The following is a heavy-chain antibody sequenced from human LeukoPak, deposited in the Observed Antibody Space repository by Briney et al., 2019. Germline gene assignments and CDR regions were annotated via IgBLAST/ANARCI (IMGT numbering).Heavy chain of an antibody. CDR2: IFYSGST. CDR3: ASRLTSDTARGFDY. V-gene: IGHV4-39*07. D-gene: IGHD5-18*01. Sequence: SETLSLTCTVSSGSISDSNFYWGWIRQPPGKGLEWVGSIFYSGSTDYNPSLKSRVTISVDTSKNQFSLKLSSVTAADTAVYYCASRLTSDTARGFDYWGQGTLVTVSS. CDR1: SGSISDSNFY. J-gene: IGHJ4*02.